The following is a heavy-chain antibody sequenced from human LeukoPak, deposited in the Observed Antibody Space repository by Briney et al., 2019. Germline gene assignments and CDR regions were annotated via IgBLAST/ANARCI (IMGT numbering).Heavy chain of an antibody. V-gene: IGHV3-23*01. D-gene: IGHD3-3*01. J-gene: IGHJ4*02. CDR2: ISDSGGST. CDR3: AKDRGKDFWSGYYDY. Sequence: PGGSLRLSCAASGFTFSSYVMSWVRQAPGKGLEWVSIISDSGGSTYYADSVKGRFTISRDNSKNTLYLQMNSLRAEDTAVYYCAKDRGKDFWSGYYDYWGQGTLVTVSS. CDR1: GFTFSSYV.